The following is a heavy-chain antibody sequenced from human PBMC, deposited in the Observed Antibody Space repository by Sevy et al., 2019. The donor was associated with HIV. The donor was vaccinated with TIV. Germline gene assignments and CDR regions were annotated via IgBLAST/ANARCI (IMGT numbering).Heavy chain of an antibody. D-gene: IGHD2-15*01. CDR2: IKSNTDGGTT. CDR3: ATINTVGSLAY. Sequence: GGSLRLSCAASGFNFRNVWMSWVRQAPGKGLEWIGLIKSNTDGGTTEYGEPVKGGITITRDDSKNTLFLQVNSLKAEDTALYYCATINTVGSLAYWGRGTLVTVSS. J-gene: IGHJ4*02. CDR1: GFNFRNVW. V-gene: IGHV3-15*01.